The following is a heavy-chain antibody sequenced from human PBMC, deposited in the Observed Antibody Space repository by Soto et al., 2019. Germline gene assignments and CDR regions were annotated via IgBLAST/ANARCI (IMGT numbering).Heavy chain of an antibody. CDR1: GYTFISYW. V-gene: IGHV5-51*01. CDR3: ARIIAASGTGFDY. CDR2: IYPGDSDT. Sequence: GESLKISCKGSGYTFISYWIDWVRQKPGKGLEWMGMIYPGDSDTRYSPSFQGQVTISADKSINTAYLQWSSLEASDTAVYYCARIIAASGTGFDYWGQGTLVTVSS. D-gene: IGHD3-16*02. J-gene: IGHJ4*02.